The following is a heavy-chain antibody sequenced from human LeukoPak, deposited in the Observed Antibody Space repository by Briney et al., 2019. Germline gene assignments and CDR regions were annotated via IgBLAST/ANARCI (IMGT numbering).Heavy chain of an antibody. Sequence: PSETLSLTCAVYGGSFSGYYWSWIRQPPGKGLEWIGEINHSGSTNYNPSLKSRVTISVDTSKNQLSLSLTSVTAADSAVYFCARGLRQGSAWSWGPKEKSYQYMDVWGTGTTVIVSS. D-gene: IGHD6-19*01. CDR3: ARGLRQGSAWSWGPKEKSYQYMDV. CDR2: INHSGST. V-gene: IGHV4-34*01. J-gene: IGHJ6*04. CDR1: GGSFSGYY.